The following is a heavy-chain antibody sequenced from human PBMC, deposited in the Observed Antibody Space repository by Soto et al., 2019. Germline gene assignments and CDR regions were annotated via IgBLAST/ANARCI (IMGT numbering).Heavy chain of an antibody. CDR3: ARNHLGGPTDY. D-gene: IGHD3-16*01. J-gene: IGHJ4*02. CDR2: INAAKGDT. Sequence: QVQLVQSGAEEKKPGASVKVSCQASGYNFSTHAMHWVRQAPGQGLEWMGWINAAKGDTKYSQKFQGRVTIIRDTSASTAYMELSSLKSEDTAMYYCARNHLGGPTDYWGQGTLVTVSS. V-gene: IGHV1-3*05. CDR1: GYNFSTHA.